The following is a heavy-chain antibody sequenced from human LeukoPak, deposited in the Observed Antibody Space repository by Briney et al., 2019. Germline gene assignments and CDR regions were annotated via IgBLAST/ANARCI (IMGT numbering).Heavy chain of an antibody. V-gene: IGHV3-23*01. CDR1: GFTFSSYA. D-gene: IGHD2-2*01. CDR2: ISGSGGST. CDR3: AKRRGYCSSTSCPFDY. J-gene: IGHJ4*02. Sequence: GGSLRLSCAASGFTFSSYAMSWVRQAPGKGLEWVSAISGSGGSTYYADSVKGRFTISRDNSKNTLYLQMNSLRAEDTAVYYCAKRRGYCSSTSCPFDYWGQGTLVTVSS.